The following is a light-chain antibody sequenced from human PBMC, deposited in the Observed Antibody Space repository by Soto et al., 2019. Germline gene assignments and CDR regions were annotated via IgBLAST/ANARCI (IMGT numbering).Light chain of an antibody. J-gene: IGLJ1*01. V-gene: IGLV2-14*01. Sequence: QSALTQPASVSGSPGQSIAISCTGTSSDVGGYKYVSWYQQHPGKAPKLLIYDVSNRPSGVSDRFSGSKSGNTASLTISRLQSEDEADYYCSSYTSSSSYVFGTGTKVTVL. CDR1: SSDVGGYKY. CDR2: DVS. CDR3: SSYTSSSSYV.